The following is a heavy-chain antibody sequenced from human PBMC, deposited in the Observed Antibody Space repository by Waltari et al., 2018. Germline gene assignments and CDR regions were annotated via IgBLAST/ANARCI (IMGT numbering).Heavy chain of an antibody. CDR1: GYTFIGYY. CDR3: ARDGPLTGDLFDY. Sequence: QVQLVQSGAEVKKPGASVKVSCTASGYTFIGYYMHWVRQAPGQGPEWMGWINPNNDGTKYAQKFQGRVTMTRDTSISTAYMELSRLTSDDTAVYYCARDGPLTGDLFDYWGQGTLVTVSS. CDR2: INPNNDGT. J-gene: IGHJ4*02. V-gene: IGHV1-2*02. D-gene: IGHD7-27*01.